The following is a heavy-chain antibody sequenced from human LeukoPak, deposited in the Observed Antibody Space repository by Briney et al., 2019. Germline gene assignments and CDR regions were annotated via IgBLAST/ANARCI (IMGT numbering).Heavy chain of an antibody. V-gene: IGHV1-8*01. CDR2: MNPNSGNT. J-gene: IGHJ4*02. Sequence: ASVKVSCKASGYTFTISDINWVRQATGQGLEWMGWMNPNSGNTGYAQKLQGRVTMTMDTSISTAYMELTSLRSEDTAVYYCVAKACWGQGTLVTVSS. CDR3: VAKAC. CDR1: GYTFTISD.